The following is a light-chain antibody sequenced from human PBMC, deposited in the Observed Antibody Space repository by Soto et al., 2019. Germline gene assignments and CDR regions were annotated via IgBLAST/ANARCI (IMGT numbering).Light chain of an antibody. V-gene: IGLV2-14*01. J-gene: IGLJ1*01. Sequence: HSVLTQPASVSGSPGQSITISCTGTSRDFSDHNHVPWYQHHPGKAPKLIIYEVSNRPSGVANRFSGSKSGNTASLTISGLQAEDEADYYCSSYTNSGVFGTGTKVTV. CDR3: SSYTNSGV. CDR1: SRDFSDHNH. CDR2: EVS.